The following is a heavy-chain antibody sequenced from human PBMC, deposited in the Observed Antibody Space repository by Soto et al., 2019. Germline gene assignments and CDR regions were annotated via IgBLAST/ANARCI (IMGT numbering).Heavy chain of an antibody. CDR1: GGPISSSGDY. D-gene: IGHD5-12*01. Sequence: SETLSLTCTVTGGPISSSGDYWGWVRQTPGKGLEWIGTISNSGSTSYADSVKGRFTISRDNAKNTLYLQMNSLRAEDTAVYYRAREEEYSGYEVIFDYWGQGTLFTVS. CDR3: AREEEYSGYEVIFDY. J-gene: IGHJ4*02. CDR2: ISNSGST. V-gene: IGHV4-39*02.